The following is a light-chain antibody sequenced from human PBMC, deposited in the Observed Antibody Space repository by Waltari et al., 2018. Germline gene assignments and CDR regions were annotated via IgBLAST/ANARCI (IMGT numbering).Light chain of an antibody. V-gene: IGKV1-NL1*01. CDR3: QQYYRTPYT. J-gene: IGKJ2*01. Sequence: DIQMTQSPSSLSTSVGDSVTITCRASQGISTSLAWFQQNPGKAPKLLLYTASRLENGVPSRFSGSGSGTDYNLTITNLQPEDFATYYCQQYYRTPYTFGQGTKLEI. CDR2: TAS. CDR1: QGISTS.